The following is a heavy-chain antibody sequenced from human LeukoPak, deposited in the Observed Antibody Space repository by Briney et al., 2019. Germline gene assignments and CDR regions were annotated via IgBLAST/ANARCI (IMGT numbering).Heavy chain of an antibody. CDR3: ARWGIVGHDAFDL. J-gene: IGHJ3*01. V-gene: IGHV3-33*01. CDR2: IRHDGNEE. D-gene: IGHD3-22*01. CDR1: GFIFSKYG. Sequence: GRSLRLSCAASGFIFSKYGMHWVRQAPGRGLEWLALIRHDGNEEWYVDSVRGRFAISRDNSKNTVFLQMNSLRADDTAVYYCARWGIVGHDAFDLWGQGTMVTVSS.